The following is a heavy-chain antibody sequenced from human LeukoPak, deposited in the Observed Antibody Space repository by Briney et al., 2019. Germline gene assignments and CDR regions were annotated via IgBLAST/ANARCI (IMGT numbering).Heavy chain of an antibody. Sequence: GGSLRLSCAASGFMFDDYAMHWVRQVPGKGLEWVSGVSRNSDFIAYADSVKGRFTISRDNAKNSLYLQMSSLRAEDTAVYYCAKDAEIHSGDHDYWGQGTLVTVSS. D-gene: IGHD6-19*01. V-gene: IGHV3-9*01. CDR1: GFMFDDYA. J-gene: IGHJ4*02. CDR2: VSRNSDFI. CDR3: AKDAEIHSGDHDY.